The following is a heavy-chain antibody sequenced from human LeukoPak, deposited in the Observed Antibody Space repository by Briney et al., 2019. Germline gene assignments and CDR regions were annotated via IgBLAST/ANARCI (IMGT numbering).Heavy chain of an antibody. CDR3: ARLTSRELGYYFDY. D-gene: IGHD1-7*01. CDR1: GGSISSYY. V-gene: IGHV4-59*05. Sequence: PSETLSFTCTVSGGSISSYYWSWIRQPPGKGLEWIGSIYYSGSTYYNPSLKSRVTISVDTSKNQFSLKLSSVTAADTAVYYCARLTSRELGYYFDYWGQGTLVTVSS. J-gene: IGHJ4*02. CDR2: IYYSGST.